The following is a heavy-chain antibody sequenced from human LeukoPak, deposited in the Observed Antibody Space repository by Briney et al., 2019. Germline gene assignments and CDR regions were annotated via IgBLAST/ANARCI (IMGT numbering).Heavy chain of an antibody. CDR2: TSSSGSTI. V-gene: IGHV3-11*01. CDR3: QGYYGSGSYYPLDY. CDR1: GFTFSDYY. Sequence: PGGSLRLSCAASGFTFSDYYMSWIRQAPGKGLEWVSYTSSSGSTIYYADSVKGRFTISRDNAKNSLYLQMNSLRAEDTAVYYCQGYYGSGSYYPLDYWGQGTLVTVSS. J-gene: IGHJ4*02. D-gene: IGHD3-10*01.